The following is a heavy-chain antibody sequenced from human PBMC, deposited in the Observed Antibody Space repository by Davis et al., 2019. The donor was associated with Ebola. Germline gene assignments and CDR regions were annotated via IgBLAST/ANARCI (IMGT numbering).Heavy chain of an antibody. V-gene: IGHV1-18*04. D-gene: IGHD6-19*01. CDR2: ITTYNGNT. CDR1: GYTFTSYG. J-gene: IGHJ1*01. CDR3: ASRIPVAGHTYFQH. Sequence: ASVKVSCKASGYTFTSYGITWVRQAPGQGLEWMGWITTYNGNTKYAPKLQGRVAMTADTSTRTVYMELSSLTSDDTAVYYCASRIPVAGHTYFQHWGQGTLVTVSS.